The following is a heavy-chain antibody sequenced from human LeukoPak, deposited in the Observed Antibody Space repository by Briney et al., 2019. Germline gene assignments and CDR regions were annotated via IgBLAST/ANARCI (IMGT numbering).Heavy chain of an antibody. D-gene: IGHD4-17*01. CDR3: ANPKKDYSDRYNYFDP. Sequence: PGRSLRLSSVASGFTFSRYAMSWVRHAPAKGLEWGSAIGGGSGSTYYADSVKGRFTNSRDNSKNTLYLQMNSLRAEDTAIYYCANPKKDYSDRYNYFDPWGQGTLVSVSS. V-gene: IGHV3-23*01. CDR1: GFTFSRYA. J-gene: IGHJ5*02. CDR2: IGGGSGST.